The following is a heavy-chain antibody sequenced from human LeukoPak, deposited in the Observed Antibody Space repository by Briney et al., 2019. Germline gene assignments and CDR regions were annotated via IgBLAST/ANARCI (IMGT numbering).Heavy chain of an antibody. CDR3: VSWDVGHNNY. CDR2: MNEAGRDK. J-gene: IGHJ4*02. D-gene: IGHD1-1*01. CDR1: GFTFSSYW. V-gene: IGHV3-7*01. Sequence: GGSLRLSCAASGFTFSSYWVSWLRQAPGKGLEWVTHMNEAGRDKYKVEYVKGRFSISRDNAKNSVILQMNSLRVEDTAVYYCVSWDVGHNNYWGQGAQVTVSS.